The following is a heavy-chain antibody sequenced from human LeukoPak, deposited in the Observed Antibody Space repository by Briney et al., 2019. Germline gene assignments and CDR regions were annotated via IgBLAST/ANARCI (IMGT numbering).Heavy chain of an antibody. V-gene: IGHV1-69*13. CDR3: ARVGCGGGSCYFRYYFDY. CDR1: GGTFSSYA. J-gene: IGHJ4*02. D-gene: IGHD2-15*01. CDR2: IIPILGTA. Sequence: SVKVSCKASGGTFSSYAISWVRQAPGQGLEWMGGIIPILGTANYAQKFQGRVTITADESTSTAYMELSSLRSEDTAVYYCARVGCGGGSCYFRYYFDYWGQGTLVTVSS.